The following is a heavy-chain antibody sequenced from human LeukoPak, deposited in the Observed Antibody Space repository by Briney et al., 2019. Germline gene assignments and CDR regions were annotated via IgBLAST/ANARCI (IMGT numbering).Heavy chain of an antibody. J-gene: IGHJ4*02. CDR3: ARVIGFWSGSSLFDY. CDR1: GGSISSGDYY. D-gene: IGHD3-3*01. V-gene: IGHV4-30-4*08. CDR2: IYYSGST. Sequence: SQTLSLTCTVSGGSISSGDYYWSWIRQPPGTGLEWLGYIYYSGSTYYNPSLKSRVTISVDTSNNQFSLKLSSVTAADTAVYYCARVIGFWSGSSLFDYWGQGTLVTVSS.